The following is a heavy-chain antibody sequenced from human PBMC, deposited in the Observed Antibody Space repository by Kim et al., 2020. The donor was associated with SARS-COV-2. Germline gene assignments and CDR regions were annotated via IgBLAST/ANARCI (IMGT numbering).Heavy chain of an antibody. CDR1: GFTFSSYA. CDR2: ISYDGSNK. CDR3: AREGAQGSGFTFGGVIVRNAFDI. D-gene: IGHD3-16*02. V-gene: IGHV3-30*04. Sequence: GGSLRLSCAASGFTFSSYAMHWVRQAPGKGLEWVAVISYDGSNKYYADSVKGRFTISRDNSKNTLYLQMNSLRAEDTAVYYCAREGAQGSGFTFGGVIVRNAFDIWGQGTMVTVSS. J-gene: IGHJ3*02.